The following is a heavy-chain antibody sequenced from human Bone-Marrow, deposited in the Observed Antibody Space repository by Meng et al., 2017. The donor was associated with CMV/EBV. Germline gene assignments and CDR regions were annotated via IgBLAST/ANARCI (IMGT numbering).Heavy chain of an antibody. CDR1: GYTFTSYD. V-gene: IGHV1-8*01. CDR2: MNPNSGNT. J-gene: IGHJ4*02. Sequence: ASVKVSCKASGYTFTSYDINWVRQATGQGLEWMGWMNPNSGNTGYAQKFQGRVTMTRNTSISTAYMELSSLRSEDTAVYYCAREMATIPGLDYWGQGTLVTVSS. D-gene: IGHD5-24*01. CDR3: AREMATIPGLDY.